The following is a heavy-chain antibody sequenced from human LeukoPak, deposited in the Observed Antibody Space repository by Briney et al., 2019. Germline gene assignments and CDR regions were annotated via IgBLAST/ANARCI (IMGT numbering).Heavy chain of an antibody. J-gene: IGHJ3*02. Sequence: ASVKVSCKASGYTFTSYGISWVRQAPGQGLEWMGWISAYNGNTNYAQKLQGRVTMTTDTSTSTAYMELRSLRSDDTAVYYCARAGSLGVVIAIRAFDIWGQGTMVTVSS. D-gene: IGHD2-21*01. CDR3: ARAGSLGVVIAIRAFDI. V-gene: IGHV1-18*01. CDR2: ISAYNGNT. CDR1: GYTFTSYG.